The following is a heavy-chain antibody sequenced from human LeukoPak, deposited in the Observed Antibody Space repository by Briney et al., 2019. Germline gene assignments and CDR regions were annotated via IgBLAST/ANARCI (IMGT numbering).Heavy chain of an antibody. CDR3: ARDPHCSNPNCPFDF. V-gene: IGHV4-4*02. CDR2: IWRSDHT. D-gene: IGHD2-2*01. J-gene: IGHJ4*02. Sequence: PSETLSLTCAVSGGSISSSDWWSWVRQPPGRGLEGIGYIWRSDHTDYNPSLKSRVTMSLDKSKNQFSLKLSSVTAADTAVYYCARDPHCSNPNCPFDFWGQGTLVIVSS. CDR1: GGSISSSDW.